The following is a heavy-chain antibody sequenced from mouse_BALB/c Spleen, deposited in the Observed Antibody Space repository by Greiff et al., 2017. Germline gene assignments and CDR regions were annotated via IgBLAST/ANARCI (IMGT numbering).Heavy chain of an antibody. CDR1: GYTFTNYW. Sequence: QVQLQQSGAELVRPGTSVKISCKASGYTFTNYWLGWVKQRPGHGLEWIGDIYPGGGYTNYNEKFKGKATLTADTSSSTAYMQLSSLTSEDSAVYFCASYYGNQYYFDYWGQGTTLTVSS. D-gene: IGHD1-1*01. CDR2: IYPGGGYT. J-gene: IGHJ2*01. CDR3: ASYYGNQYYFDY. V-gene: IGHV1-63*02.